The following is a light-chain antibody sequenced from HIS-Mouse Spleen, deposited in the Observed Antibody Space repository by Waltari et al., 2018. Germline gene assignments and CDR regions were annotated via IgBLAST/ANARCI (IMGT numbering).Light chain of an antibody. Sequence: DIVMTQTPLSLSVTPGQPASISCKSSQSLLHSDGKTYLYWYLQKPGPSPQLLIDDVSSRFSGVPDRFSGSGSGTDFTLKISRVEAEDVGVYYCMQGIHLPPCTFGQGTELEIK. CDR3: MQGIHLPPCT. J-gene: IGKJ2*02. CDR1: QSLLHSDGKTY. CDR2: DVS. V-gene: IGKV2-29*03.